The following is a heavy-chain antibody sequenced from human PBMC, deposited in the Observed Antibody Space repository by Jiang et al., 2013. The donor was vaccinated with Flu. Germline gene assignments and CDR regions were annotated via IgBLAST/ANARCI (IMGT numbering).Heavy chain of an antibody. D-gene: IGHD6-6*01. V-gene: IGHV6-1*01. J-gene: IGHJ4*02. CDR2: TYYRSKWYN. Sequence: SRGLEWLGRTYYRSKWYNDYAVSVKSRITINPDTSKNQFSLQLNSVTPEDTAVYYCARENSSSSEYYFDYWGQGTLVTVSS. CDR3: ARENSSSSEYYFDY.